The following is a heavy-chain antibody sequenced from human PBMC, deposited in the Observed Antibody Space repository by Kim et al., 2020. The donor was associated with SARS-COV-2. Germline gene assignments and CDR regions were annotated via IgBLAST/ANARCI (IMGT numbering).Heavy chain of an antibody. J-gene: IGHJ4*02. D-gene: IGHD3-10*01. CDR3: ARDRGGGTYGSGSNFDY. CDR2: ISSSSSYI. Sequence: GGSLRLSCAASGFTFSSYSMNWVRQAPGKGLEWVSSISSSSSYIYYADSVKGRFTISRDNVKNSLYLQMNSLRAEDTAVYYCARDRGGGTYGSGSNFDYWGQGTLVTVSS. V-gene: IGHV3-21*01. CDR1: GFTFSSYS.